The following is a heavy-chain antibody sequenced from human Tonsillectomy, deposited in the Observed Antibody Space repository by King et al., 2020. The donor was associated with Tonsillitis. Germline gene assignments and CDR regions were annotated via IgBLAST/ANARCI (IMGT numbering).Heavy chain of an antibody. CDR1: GFTFSNFG. D-gene: IGHD3-10*01. J-gene: IGHJ4*02. CDR3: ARAFYGSGNGGYFDY. Sequence: VQLVESGGGLVQPGGSLRLSCAVSGFTFSNFGMNWVRQAPGKGLEWVAFISGSRSTIYYADSVKGRFTISRDNAKNSLNLQMNSLRAEDTAVYYCARAFYGSGNGGYFDYWGQGTLVTVSS. V-gene: IGHV3-48*04. CDR2: ISGSRSTI.